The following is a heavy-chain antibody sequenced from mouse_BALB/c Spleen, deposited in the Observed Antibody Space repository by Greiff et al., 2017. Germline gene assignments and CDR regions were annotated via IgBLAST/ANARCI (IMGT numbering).Heavy chain of an antibody. V-gene: IGHV1-9*01. D-gene: IGHD3-3*01. CDR1: GYTFSSYW. CDR3: ARSARGNAMDY. Sequence: QVQLQQSGAELMKPGASVKISCKATGYTFSSYWIEWVKQRPGHGLEWIGEILPGSGSTNYNEKFKGKATFTADTSSNTAYMQLSSLTSEDSAVYYCARSARGNAMDYWGQGTSVTVSS. CDR2: ILPGSGST. J-gene: IGHJ4*01.